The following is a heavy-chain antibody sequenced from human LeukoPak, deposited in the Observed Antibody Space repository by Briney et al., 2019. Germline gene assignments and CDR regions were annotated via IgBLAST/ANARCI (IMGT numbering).Heavy chain of an antibody. CDR3: ASLSRRKAPRPDAFDI. V-gene: IGHV4-39*01. CDR2: IYYSGST. J-gene: IGHJ3*02. CDR1: GGSISSSSYC. D-gene: IGHD2/OR15-2a*01. Sequence: SETLSLTCTVSGGSISSSSYCWGWIRQPPGKGLEWIGSIYYSGSTYYNPSLKSRVTISVDTSKNQFSLKLSSVTAADTAVYYCASLSRRKAPRPDAFDIWGQGTMVTVSS.